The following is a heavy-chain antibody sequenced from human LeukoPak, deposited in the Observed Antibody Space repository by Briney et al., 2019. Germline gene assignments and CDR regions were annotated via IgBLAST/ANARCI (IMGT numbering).Heavy chain of an antibody. CDR1: GFTFSSYA. J-gene: IGHJ4*02. CDR3: AKIAAVGYYFDY. V-gene: IGHV3-23*01. Sequence: GGSLRLSCAASGFTFSSYAMNWVRQAPGKGLEWVSGISGSGGTTYYADSVKGRFTISRDNSENTLYLQMNSLRAEDTAVYYCAKIAAVGYYFDYWAREPWSPSPQ. CDR2: ISGSGGTT. D-gene: IGHD6-13*01.